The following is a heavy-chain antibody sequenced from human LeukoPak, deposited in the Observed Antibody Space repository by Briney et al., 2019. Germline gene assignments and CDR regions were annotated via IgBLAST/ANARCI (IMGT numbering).Heavy chain of an antibody. CDR1: GYSISSGYY. V-gene: IGHV4-38-2*01. Sequence: SETLSLTCAVSGYSISSGYYWGWIRQPPGKGLEWIGSIYHSGSTYYNPSLKSRVTISVDTSKNQCSLKLSSVTAADTAVYYCARQVVVPAEEGGNWFDPWGQGTLVTVSS. J-gene: IGHJ5*02. CDR3: ARQVVVPAEEGGNWFDP. CDR2: IYHSGST. D-gene: IGHD2-2*01.